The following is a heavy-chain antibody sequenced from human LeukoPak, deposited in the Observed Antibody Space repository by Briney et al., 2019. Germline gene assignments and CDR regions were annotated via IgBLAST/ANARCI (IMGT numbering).Heavy chain of an antibody. CDR1: GFTFSSYG. Sequence: QPGRSLRLSCAASGFTFSSYGMHWVRQAPGKGLEWVAVISYDGSNKYYADSVKGRFTISRDNSKNTLYLQMNSLRAEDTAVYYCAKGGAVPYDFWSGYYNAFDIWGQGTMVTVSS. CDR2: ISYDGSNK. V-gene: IGHV3-30*18. D-gene: IGHD3-3*01. CDR3: AKGGAVPYDFWSGYYNAFDI. J-gene: IGHJ3*02.